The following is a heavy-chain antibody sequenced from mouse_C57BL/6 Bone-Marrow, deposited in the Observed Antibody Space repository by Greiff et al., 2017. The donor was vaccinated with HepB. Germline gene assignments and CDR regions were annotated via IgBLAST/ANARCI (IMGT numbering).Heavy chain of an antibody. J-gene: IGHJ3*01. CDR2: ISNLAYSI. CDR1: GFTFSDYG. CDR3: ARPYGNYPAWFAY. Sequence: EVHLVESGGGLVQPGGSLKLSCAASGFTFSDYGMAWVRQAPRKGPEWVAFISNLAYSIYYADTVTGRFTISRENAKNTLYLEMSRLRSEDTAMYYCARPYGNYPAWFAYWGQGTLVTVSA. V-gene: IGHV5-15*01. D-gene: IGHD2-1*01.